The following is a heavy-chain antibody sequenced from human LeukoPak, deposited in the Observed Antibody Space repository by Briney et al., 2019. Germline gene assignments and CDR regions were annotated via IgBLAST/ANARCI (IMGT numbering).Heavy chain of an antibody. CDR1: GFSFSTYS. CDR2: ISGSGSTI. V-gene: IGHV3-48*04. Sequence: PGGSLRLSCAASGFSFSTYSMNWVRQAPGKGLEWVSHISGSGSTIYYPDSVKGRFTISRDNAKNSLYLQMNSLRAEDTAVYYCARDRGDYDSSGYFHYFDYWGQGTLVTVSS. D-gene: IGHD3-22*01. J-gene: IGHJ4*02. CDR3: ARDRGDYDSSGYFHYFDY.